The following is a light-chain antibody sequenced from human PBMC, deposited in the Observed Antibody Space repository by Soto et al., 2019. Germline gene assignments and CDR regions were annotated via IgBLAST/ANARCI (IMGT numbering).Light chain of an antibody. Sequence: EVVLTQSPATLSLSPGDRATLSCRASQSISSFLAWYQQKPGQVPRLLIYDTSNRATGIPARFSGSGSGTDFTLTISSLEAEDFAVYYCQQRSNWPFTFGQGTRLEIK. CDR1: QSISSF. V-gene: IGKV3-11*01. CDR3: QQRSNWPFT. J-gene: IGKJ5*01. CDR2: DTS.